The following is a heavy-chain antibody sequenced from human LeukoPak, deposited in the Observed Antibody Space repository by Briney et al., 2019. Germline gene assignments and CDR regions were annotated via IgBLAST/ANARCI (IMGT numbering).Heavy chain of an antibody. Sequence: PGGSRLSCAASGFTFSSYAMHWVRQAPGRGLEWISAISWNSDSVGYADSVKGRFTISRDNSKNTLYLQMNSLRAEDTAVYYCARGTDTKPFWSGYWVDVWGQGTTVTVSS. V-gene: IGHV3-9*01. CDR1: GFTFSSYA. D-gene: IGHD3-3*01. J-gene: IGHJ6*02. CDR2: ISWNSDSV. CDR3: ARGTDTKPFWSGYWVDV.